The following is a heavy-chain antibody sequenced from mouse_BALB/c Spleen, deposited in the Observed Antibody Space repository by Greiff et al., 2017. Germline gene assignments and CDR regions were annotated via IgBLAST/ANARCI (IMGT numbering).Heavy chain of an antibody. D-gene: IGHD1-1*01. CDR1: GFTFSDYY. V-gene: IGHV5-4*02. CDR3: AREDYGSSYRTWFAY. CDR2: ICDGGSYT. Sequence: EVMLVESGGGLVKPGGSLKLSCAASGFTFSDYYMYWVRQTPEKRLEWVATICDGGSYTYYPESLKGRFTISRDNAKNNLYLQMSSLKSEDTAMYYCAREDYGSSYRTWFAYWGQGTLVTVSA. J-gene: IGHJ3*01.